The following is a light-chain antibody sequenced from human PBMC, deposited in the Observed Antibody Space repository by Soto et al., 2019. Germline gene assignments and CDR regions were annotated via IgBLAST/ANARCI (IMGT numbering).Light chain of an antibody. J-gene: IGKJ1*01. Sequence: EIVMTQSPATLSVSPGERATLSCRASQSVSSNLAWYQQQPGQAPRLLIYGASTRATGIPARFSGSGSGTEFTLTISSLQSEDFAVYYCQQYNNWHTFGQGTKVDIK. CDR1: QSVSSN. CDR2: GAS. V-gene: IGKV3-15*01. CDR3: QQYNNWHT.